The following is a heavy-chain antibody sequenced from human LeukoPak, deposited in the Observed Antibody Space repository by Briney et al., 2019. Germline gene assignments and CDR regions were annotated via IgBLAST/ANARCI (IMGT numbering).Heavy chain of an antibody. J-gene: IGHJ4*02. CDR1: GYSFTSYW. V-gene: IGHV5-51*01. CDR3: ARPKSITMVRGVTIAYYFDY. CDR2: IYPGDSDT. D-gene: IGHD3-10*01. Sequence: GESLKISCKGSGYSFTSYWIGWVRQMPGKGLEWMGIIYPGDSDTRYSPSFQGQVTISADKSISTAYLQWGSLKASDTAMYYCARPKSITMVRGVTIAYYFDYWGQGTLVTVSS.